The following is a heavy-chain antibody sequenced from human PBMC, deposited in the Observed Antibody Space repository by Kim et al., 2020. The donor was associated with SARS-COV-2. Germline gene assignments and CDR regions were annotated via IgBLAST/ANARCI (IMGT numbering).Heavy chain of an antibody. CDR1: GLTFNTYA. CDR2: ISGTGVSS. D-gene: IGHD2-15*01. J-gene: IGHJ4*02. V-gene: IGHV3-23*01. Sequence: GGSLRLSCTASGLTFNTYAMTWVRQAPGKGLGCVSGISGTGVSSYYTDSVKGRFSISRDNARNTVYLQMDRLRVDDSAVYFCATDTDPYCSGATCYFRATGHWGQGTLVTVSS. CDR3: ATDTDPYCSGATCYFRATGH.